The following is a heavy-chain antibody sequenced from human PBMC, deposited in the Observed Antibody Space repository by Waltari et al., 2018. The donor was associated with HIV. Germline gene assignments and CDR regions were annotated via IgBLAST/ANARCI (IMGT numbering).Heavy chain of an antibody. V-gene: IGHV4-34*01. CDR3: ARRWTTVTTDSLDL. CDR1: GGSFNGYS. J-gene: IGHJ2*01. CDR2: INQGGST. Sequence: QVQLQQWGAGLLKPSETLSLTCAVYGGSFNGYSWSWIRQSPGKGLEWIGEINQGGSTIYNPSLKRRVTISVDTSKNQFSLKLSFVTAADTAVYYCARRWTTVTTDSLDLWGRGTLVTVSS. D-gene: IGHD4-17*01.